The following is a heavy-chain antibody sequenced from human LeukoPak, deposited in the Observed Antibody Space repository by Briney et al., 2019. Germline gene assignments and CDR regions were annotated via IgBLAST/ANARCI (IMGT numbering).Heavy chain of an antibody. CDR2: ISFDGNAK. J-gene: IGHJ4*02. Sequence: PGRSLRLSCAASGFTFSNYGIHWVRQAPGKGLEWVAVISFDGNAKYYTDSVKDRFTISRDNSKNTLFLQMNTLRGEDTAVYYCARDLRHEKWELRDCWGQGTLVTVSS. V-gene: IGHV3-30*03. D-gene: IGHD1-26*01. CDR1: GFTFSNYG. CDR3: ARDLRHEKWELRDC.